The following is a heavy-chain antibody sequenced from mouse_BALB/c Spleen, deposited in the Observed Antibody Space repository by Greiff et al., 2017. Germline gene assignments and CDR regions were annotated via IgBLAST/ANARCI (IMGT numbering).Heavy chain of an antibody. CDR1: GYTFTSYV. CDR2: INPYNDGT. V-gene: IGHV1-14*01. J-gene: IGHJ4*01. CDR3: ARHRGSSYGAMDY. D-gene: IGHD1-1*01. Sequence: EVQLQQPGPELVKPGASVKMSCKASGYTFTSYVMHWVKQKPGQGLEWIGYINPYNDGTKYNEKFKGKATLTSDKSSSTAYMELSSLTSEDSAVYYCARHRGSSYGAMDYWGQGTSVTVSS.